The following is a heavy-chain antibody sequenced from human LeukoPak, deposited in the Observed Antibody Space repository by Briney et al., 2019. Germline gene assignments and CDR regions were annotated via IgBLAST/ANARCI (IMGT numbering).Heavy chain of an antibody. CDR3: AKSANSGSYYRGYFDY. J-gene: IGHJ4*02. CDR1: GFTFTDFY. CDR2: ISPTSSYM. V-gene: IGHV3-21*04. Sequence: PGGSLRLSCAASGFTFTDFYMNWVRQAPGKGLEWVSWISPTSSYMYYADSVKGRVTISRDNSKNTLYLQMNSLRAEDTAVYYCAKSANSGSYYRGYFDYWGQGTLVTVSS. D-gene: IGHD3-10*01.